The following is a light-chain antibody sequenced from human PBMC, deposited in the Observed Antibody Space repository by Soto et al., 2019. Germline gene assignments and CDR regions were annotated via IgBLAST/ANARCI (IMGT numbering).Light chain of an antibody. J-gene: IGLJ1*01. V-gene: IGLV2-23*02. CDR2: EVS. CDR3: CSYAGDNTYV. CDR1: SSDVGNYNL. Sequence: QSALAQPASVSGSPGQSITISCSGTSSDVGNYNLVSWYQRHPGKAPKLMIFEVSKWPSGVSHRFSGSKSGNTASLTISGLQAYDEADYFCCSYAGDNTYVFGTGTKVTVL.